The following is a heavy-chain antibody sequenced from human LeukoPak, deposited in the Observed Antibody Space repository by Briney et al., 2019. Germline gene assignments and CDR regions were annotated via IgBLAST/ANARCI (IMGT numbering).Heavy chain of an antibody. J-gene: IGHJ4*02. Sequence: ASVKVSCKASGGTFSSYAISWVRQAPGQGLEWMGGIIPIFGTANYAQKFQGRVTITADESTSTAYMELSSLRSVDTAVYYCAGRYCSGGSCYSSYFDYWGQGTLVTVSS. CDR2: IIPIFGTA. V-gene: IGHV1-69*13. D-gene: IGHD2-15*01. CDR3: AGRYCSGGSCYSSYFDY. CDR1: GGTFSSYA.